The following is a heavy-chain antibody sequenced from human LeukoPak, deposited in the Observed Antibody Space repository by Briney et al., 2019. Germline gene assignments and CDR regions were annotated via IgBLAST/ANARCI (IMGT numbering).Heavy chain of an antibody. Sequence: GGSLRLSCAASGFTFSSYAMSWVRQAPGKGLEWVSTITGSGGGTYYADSVKGRFTISRDNSKNTLYMQMNSLKAEDTAAYYCATEDSSDYYSFDYWGQGTLVTVSS. CDR2: ITGSGGGT. CDR3: ATEDSSDYYSFDY. CDR1: GFTFSSYA. D-gene: IGHD3-22*01. V-gene: IGHV3-23*01. J-gene: IGHJ4*02.